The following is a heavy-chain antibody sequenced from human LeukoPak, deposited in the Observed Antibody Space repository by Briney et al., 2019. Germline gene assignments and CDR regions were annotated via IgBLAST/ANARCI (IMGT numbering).Heavy chain of an antibody. J-gene: IGHJ3*02. D-gene: IGHD1-26*01. V-gene: IGHV1-46*01. Sequence: ASVKVSCKASGYTFTNYYMHWVRQAPGQGLEWMGIINPRGGSTTYAQKFQGRVTMTRDMSTSTVYMELSSLRSEDTAVYYCARSYSGSYSGNDAFDIWGQGTMVTVSS. CDR3: ARSYSGSYSGNDAFDI. CDR1: GYTFTNYY. CDR2: INPRGGST.